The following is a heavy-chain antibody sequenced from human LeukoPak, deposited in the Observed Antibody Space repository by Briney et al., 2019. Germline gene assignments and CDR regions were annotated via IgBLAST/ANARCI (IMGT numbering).Heavy chain of an antibody. Sequence: GGSLRLSCAASGFLFSSYSMNWVRQAPGKGLEWASSISTTSTYIYYADSVKGRFTISRDNAKNSVYLQMNSLRDEDTAVYYCARDLTGDLDYWGQGTLVTVSS. CDR3: ARDLTGDLDY. D-gene: IGHD7-27*01. CDR2: ISTTSTYI. J-gene: IGHJ4*02. CDR1: GFLFSSYS. V-gene: IGHV3-21*01.